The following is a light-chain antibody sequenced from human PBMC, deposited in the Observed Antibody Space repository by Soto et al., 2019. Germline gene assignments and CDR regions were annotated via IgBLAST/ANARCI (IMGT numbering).Light chain of an antibody. CDR2: ATY. Sequence: DIQMTPSPYSLSASVGDRVTITCRARQGINSYVAWFQQKPGRAPKSLIYATYNWQSGVPAKFSASGSGTEFALTISSLQPEDFATYYSQQYDTCPRTFGQGTKVEI. V-gene: IGKV1-16*02. J-gene: IGKJ1*01. CDR1: QGINSY. CDR3: QQYDTCPRT.